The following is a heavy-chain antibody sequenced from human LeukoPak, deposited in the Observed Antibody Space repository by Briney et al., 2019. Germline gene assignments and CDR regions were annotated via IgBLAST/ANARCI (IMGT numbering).Heavy chain of an antibody. J-gene: IGHJ4*02. CDR3: AKDMITMMFDY. V-gene: IGHV3-33*06. CDR1: GFTFSSYG. D-gene: IGHD3-22*01. Sequence: TGGSLRLSCAASGFTFSSYGMHWVRQAPGKGLEWVAVIWYDGSNKYYADSVKGRFTISRDNSKNTLYLQMNSLRAEDTAVYYCAKDMITMMFDYWGQGTLVTVSS. CDR2: IWYDGSNK.